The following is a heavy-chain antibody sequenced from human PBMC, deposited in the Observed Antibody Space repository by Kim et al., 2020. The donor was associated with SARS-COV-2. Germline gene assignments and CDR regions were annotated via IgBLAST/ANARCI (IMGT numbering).Heavy chain of an antibody. V-gene: IGHV5-51*01. Sequence: GESLKISCQGSGYSFSNHWIAWVRQMPGKALEWMGIIYPADSQTKYLSTLQGQVTLSADKSINTAYLQWSSLKASDTAMYYCARILGTTTSNLKFFDYWG. J-gene: IGHJ5*01. D-gene: IGHD1-26*01. CDR2: IYPADSQT. CDR3: ARILGTTTSNLKFFDY. CDR1: GYSFSNHW.